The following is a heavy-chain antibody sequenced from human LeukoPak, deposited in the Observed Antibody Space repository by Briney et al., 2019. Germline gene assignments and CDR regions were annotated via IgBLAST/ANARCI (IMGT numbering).Heavy chain of an antibody. CDR2: INHRGST. V-gene: IGHV4-34*01. D-gene: IGHD2-15*01. Sequence: SETLSLACAVYGGSFSGYYWGWIRQPPGKGLEWIGEINHRGSTKYNPSLKSRVTISVDTSKNQFSLKLSSVTAADTAVYYCARGDSVVGLGYWGQGTLVTVSS. CDR1: GGSFSGYY. CDR3: ARGDSVVGLGY. J-gene: IGHJ4*02.